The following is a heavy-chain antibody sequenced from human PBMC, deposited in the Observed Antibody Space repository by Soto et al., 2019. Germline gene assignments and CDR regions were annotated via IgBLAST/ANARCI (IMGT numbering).Heavy chain of an antibody. D-gene: IGHD2-15*01. CDR1: GGSISSYY. J-gene: IGHJ5*02. Sequence: QVQLQESGPGLVKPSETLSLTCTVSGGSISSYYWSWIRQPPGKGLECIGYIYYSGSTNYNPSLKSRVTISVDTSKNQSSLKLSSVTAADTAVYYCARTVVVVAATHVRFDPWGQGTLVTVSS. CDR2: IYYSGST. V-gene: IGHV4-59*01. CDR3: ARTVVVVAATHVRFDP.